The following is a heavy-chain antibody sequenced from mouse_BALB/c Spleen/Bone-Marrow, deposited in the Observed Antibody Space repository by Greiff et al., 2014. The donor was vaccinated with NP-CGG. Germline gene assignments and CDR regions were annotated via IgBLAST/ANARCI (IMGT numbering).Heavy chain of an antibody. CDR2: ISSGGSYT. V-gene: IGHV5-9-3*01. CDR3: ARFITSLVYFDY. D-gene: IGHD1-1*01. J-gene: IGHJ2*01. CDR1: GFTFSSYA. Sequence: EVQVVESGGGLVKPGGPLKLSCAASGFTFSSYAMSWVRQTPEKRLEWVATISSGGSYTYYPDSVKGRFTISRDNAKNTLYLQMSSLRSEDTAMYYCARFITSLVYFDYWGQGTTLTVSS.